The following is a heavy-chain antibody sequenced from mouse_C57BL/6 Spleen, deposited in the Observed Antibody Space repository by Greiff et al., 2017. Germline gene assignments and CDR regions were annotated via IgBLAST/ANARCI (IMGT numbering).Heavy chain of an antibody. J-gene: IGHJ1*03. CDR2: ISGGGGNT. V-gene: IGHV5-9*01. Sequence: EVNVVESGGGLVKPGGSLKLSCAASGFTFSSYTMSWVRQTPEKRLEWVATISGGGGNTYYPDSVKGRFTISRDNAKNTRYLQMSSLRSEDTALYYCARSDYYGRGYWYFDVWGTGTTVTVSS. CDR3: ARSDYYGRGYWYFDV. CDR1: GFTFSSYT. D-gene: IGHD1-1*01.